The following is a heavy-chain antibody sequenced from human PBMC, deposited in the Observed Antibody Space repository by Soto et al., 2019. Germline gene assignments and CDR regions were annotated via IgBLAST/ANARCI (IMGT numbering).Heavy chain of an antibody. CDR3: ARDGIAYYDSSGPLRY. CDR1: GFTFSSYA. V-gene: IGHV3-30-3*01. D-gene: IGHD3-22*01. Sequence: QVQLVESGGGVVQPGRSLRLSCAASGFTFSSYAMHWVRQAPGKGLEWVAVISYDGSNKYYADSVKGRFTISRDNSKNTLYLQMNRLRAEDTAVYYCARDGIAYYDSSGPLRYWGQGTLVTVSS. CDR2: ISYDGSNK. J-gene: IGHJ4*02.